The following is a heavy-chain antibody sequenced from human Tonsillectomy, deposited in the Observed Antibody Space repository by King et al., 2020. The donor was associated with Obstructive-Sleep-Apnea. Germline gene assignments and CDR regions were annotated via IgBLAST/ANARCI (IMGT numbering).Heavy chain of an antibody. CDR1: GFTFGDYA. CDR3: TRENWNRSFDP. CDR2: IRSKAYGVTT. D-gene: IGHD1-1*01. J-gene: IGHJ5*02. V-gene: IGHV3-49*03. Sequence: VQLVESGGGLVQPGRSLRLSCTASGFTFGDYAISWFRQAPGKGLEWVGFIRSKAYGVTTEYAASVKGRFTISRDDSESIAYLQMSSLKTEDTAVYYCTRENWNRSFDPWGQGTLVTVSS.